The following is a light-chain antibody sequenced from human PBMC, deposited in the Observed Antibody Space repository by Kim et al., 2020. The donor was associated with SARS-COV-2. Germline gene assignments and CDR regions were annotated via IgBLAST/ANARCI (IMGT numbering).Light chain of an antibody. CDR1: QNIGDW. CDR2: DAS. V-gene: IGKV3-11*01. Sequence: EIVLTQSPATLSLSPGERATLSCRASQNIGDWLAWYLQKSGQAPRLVIYDASNRATGIPSRFSGSGYGTDFTLTISSLEPEDFAVYYCQQRRTWPLTFGGGTKVDIK. J-gene: IGKJ4*01. CDR3: QQRRTWPLT.